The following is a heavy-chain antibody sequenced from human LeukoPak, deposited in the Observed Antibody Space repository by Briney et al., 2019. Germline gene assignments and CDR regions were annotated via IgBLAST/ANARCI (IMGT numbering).Heavy chain of an antibody. D-gene: IGHD5-12*01. CDR2: ISYDGSNK. CDR1: GFTFNSYA. CDR3: ARDGVATISFWFDP. Sequence: GGSLRLSCAASGFTFNSYAMHWVRQAPGKGLEWVAVISYDGSNKYYADSVKGRFTISRDNSKNTLYLQMNSLRAEDTAVYYCARDGVATISFWFDPWGQGTLVTVSS. J-gene: IGHJ5*02. V-gene: IGHV3-30-3*01.